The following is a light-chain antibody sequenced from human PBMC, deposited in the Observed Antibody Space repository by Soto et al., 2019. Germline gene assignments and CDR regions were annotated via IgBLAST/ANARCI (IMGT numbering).Light chain of an antibody. CDR3: LQDYSFPWT. Sequence: MPQSQATLSASIGARVTITCRASPGIRRAINLYQQEPGKAPKLLIYAASSLQSGVPSRFSGSGSGTDFSLTISGLQPEDYATDYCLQDYSFPWTFGQGTKVDIK. J-gene: IGKJ1*01. CDR1: PGIRRA. CDR2: AAS. V-gene: IGKV1-6*01.